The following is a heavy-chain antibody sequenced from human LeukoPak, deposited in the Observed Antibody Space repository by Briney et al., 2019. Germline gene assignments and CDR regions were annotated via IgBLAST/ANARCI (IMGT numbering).Heavy chain of an antibody. Sequence: GGSLRLSCVASGFTFSGYWMSWVRQAPGKGLEWVANIKQDGSDKYYLDSVKGRFTISRDNAKNSLYLQMNSLRAEDTAVYYCARILEREKRGLGYYDILTGFQTAYYFDYWGQGTLVTVSS. V-gene: IGHV3-7*03. J-gene: IGHJ4*02. CDR1: GFTFSGYW. CDR3: ARILEREKRGLGYYDILTGFQTAYYFDY. CDR2: IKQDGSDK. D-gene: IGHD3-9*01.